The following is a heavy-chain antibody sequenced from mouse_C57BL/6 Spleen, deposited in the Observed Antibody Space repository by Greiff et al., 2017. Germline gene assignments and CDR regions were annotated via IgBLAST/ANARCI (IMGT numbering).Heavy chain of an antibody. CDR3: ARSDDYDGGCAMDY. Sequence: VQLQQSGPELVKPGASVKISCKASGYTFTDYYMTWVKQSHGKSLEWIGDINPNNGGTSYNQKFKGKATLTVDKSASTAYMELRSLTSEDSAVYYCARSDDYDGGCAMDYWGQGTSVTVSS. CDR1: GYTFTDYY. D-gene: IGHD2-4*01. V-gene: IGHV1-26*01. J-gene: IGHJ4*01. CDR2: INPNNGGT.